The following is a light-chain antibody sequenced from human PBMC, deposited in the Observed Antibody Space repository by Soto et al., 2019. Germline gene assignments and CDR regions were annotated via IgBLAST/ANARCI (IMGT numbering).Light chain of an antibody. CDR3: HSYDSSLSGWV. Sequence: QSVLTQSPSVSGAPGQRVTISCTGSSSNIGAGYDVHWYQQLPGTAPKLLMYGNSNRPSGVPDRFSGSKSGTSASLAITGLQAEDEADYYCHSYDSSLSGWVFGGGTKVTVL. CDR1: SSNIGAGYD. V-gene: IGLV1-40*01. CDR2: GNS. J-gene: IGLJ3*02.